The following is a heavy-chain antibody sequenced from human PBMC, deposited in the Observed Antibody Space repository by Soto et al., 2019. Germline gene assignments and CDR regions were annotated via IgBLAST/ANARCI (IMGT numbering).Heavy chain of an antibody. V-gene: IGHV4-31*03. CDR2: IYDSGIT. CDR1: GGSISSGGHY. CDR3: ARRNFDILTGYYRTFDI. Sequence: PSETLSLTCTVSGGSISSGGHYWSWIRQHPGKGLELIGYIYDSGITYYNPSLKSRLAISLDTPKIQFSLKLSSVTAADTAVYYCARRNFDILTGYYRTFDIWGQGTMVTVSS. J-gene: IGHJ3*02. D-gene: IGHD3-9*01.